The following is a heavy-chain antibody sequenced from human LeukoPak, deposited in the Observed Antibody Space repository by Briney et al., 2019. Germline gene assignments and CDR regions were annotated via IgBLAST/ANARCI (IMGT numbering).Heavy chain of an antibody. Sequence: GGSLRLSCAASGFSVNSDYMTWVRQAPGKGLGCVSIIYSGGSTYYADSVKGGFTISRDNSKNTLYLQMNSLRAEDTAVYYCARDGGYCSGGSGCSFDYWGQGTLVIVSS. CDR3: ARDGGYCSGGSGCSFDY. J-gene: IGHJ4*02. V-gene: IGHV3-53*01. CDR1: GFSVNSDY. D-gene: IGHD2-15*01. CDR2: IYSGGST.